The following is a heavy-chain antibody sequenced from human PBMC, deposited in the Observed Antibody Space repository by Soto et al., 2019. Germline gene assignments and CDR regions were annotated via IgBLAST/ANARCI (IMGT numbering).Heavy chain of an antibody. Sequence: SQTLSLTCAISGDSVSSNSAAWNWIRQSPSRGLEWLGRTYYRSKWYNDYAVSVKSRITINPDTSKNQFSLQLNSVTPEDTAVYYCARILRFLEWPLRDDAFDIWGQGTMVTV. D-gene: IGHD3-3*01. CDR3: ARILRFLEWPLRDDAFDI. V-gene: IGHV6-1*01. CDR1: GDSVSSNSAA. J-gene: IGHJ3*02. CDR2: TYYRSKWYN.